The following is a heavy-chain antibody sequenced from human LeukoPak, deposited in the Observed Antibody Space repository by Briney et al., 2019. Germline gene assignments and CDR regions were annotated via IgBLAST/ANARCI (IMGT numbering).Heavy chain of an antibody. Sequence: GGSLRLSCAASGFTFSSHAMSWVRQAPGKGLEWVSGVSDQSERTYYIDSVKGRCTISRDNSKNTLYLQMKSLRAEDTAVEYWAKVKNGVGYFDSWGEGALVTVSS. CDR2: VSDQSERT. V-gene: IGHV3-23*01. CDR3: AKVKNGVGYFDS. J-gene: IGHJ4*02. CDR1: GFTFSSHA. D-gene: IGHD3-3*01.